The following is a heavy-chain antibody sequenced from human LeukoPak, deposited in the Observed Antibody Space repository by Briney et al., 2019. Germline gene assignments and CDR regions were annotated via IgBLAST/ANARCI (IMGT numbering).Heavy chain of an antibody. J-gene: IGHJ3*02. V-gene: IGHV3-64*02. CDR3: ARELGGTKTGGFDI. Sequence: QPGGSLILSCAASGFRLRYHDMHSVRQAPGKGLEFVSSIGAAGAHKFCADSVKGRFTISRHNFQSTMYLQMDGLRPEDSAVYYCARELGGTKTGGFDIWGQGTVVTVSS. CDR1: GFRLRYHD. D-gene: IGHD1-14*01. CDR2: IGAAGAHK.